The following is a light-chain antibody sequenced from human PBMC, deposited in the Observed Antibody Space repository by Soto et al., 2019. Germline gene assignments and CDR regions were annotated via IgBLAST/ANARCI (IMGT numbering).Light chain of an antibody. V-gene: IGKV1-39*01. CDR1: QSITNY. CDR3: QQSYRTLT. Sequence: DIQMTQSPSSLSASVGDRVTTTCRASQSITNYLNWYQHKPGKAPKLLMYAASSLESGVPSRFSGSGSGTDFTLTISSLQPEDFAIYYCQQSYRTLTFGGGTKVDIK. CDR2: AAS. J-gene: IGKJ4*01.